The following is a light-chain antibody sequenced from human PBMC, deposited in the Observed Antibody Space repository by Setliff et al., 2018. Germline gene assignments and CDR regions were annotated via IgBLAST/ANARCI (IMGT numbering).Light chain of an antibody. CDR1: DSDVGGFNL. CDR3: SSYSSSNIPFV. J-gene: IGLJ1*01. CDR2: DVS. Sequence: QSALTQPASVSGSPGQSITISCTGTDSDVGGFNLVSWYQQHPGKAPKFMIYDVSNRPSGVSNRFSGSKSGNTASPTISGLQAEDEADYYCSSYSSSNIPFVFGTGTKVTVL. V-gene: IGLV2-14*03.